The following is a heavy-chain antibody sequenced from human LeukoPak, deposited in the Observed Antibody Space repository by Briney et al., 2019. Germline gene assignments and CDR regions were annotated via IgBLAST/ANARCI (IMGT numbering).Heavy chain of an antibody. Sequence: GASVKVSCKASGYTFTSYGISWVRQALGQGLEWMGWISAYSGNTNYAQKFQGRVTITTDESTSTAYMELSSLRSEDTAVYYCGRFLEDLGYMDVWGKGTTVTVSS. CDR2: ISAYSGNT. V-gene: IGHV1-18*01. D-gene: IGHD3-3*01. CDR1: GYTFTSYG. CDR3: GRFLEDLGYMDV. J-gene: IGHJ6*03.